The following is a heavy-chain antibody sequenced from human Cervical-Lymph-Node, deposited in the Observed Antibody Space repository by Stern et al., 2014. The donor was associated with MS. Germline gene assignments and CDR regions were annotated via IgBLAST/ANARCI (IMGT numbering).Heavy chain of an antibody. CDR2: IYPEDSDT. CDR1: GYSFSNFW. J-gene: IGHJ3*02. Sequence: VQLVQSGAEVKKPGESLKISCKTSGYSFSNFWIGWVRQKPGKGLESMGIIYPEDSDTTYSPSFQGHVTISADESISTAYLQWRSLKASDTAMYYCVRRRDSDSYDTFDIWGQGTMLIVSS. D-gene: IGHD3-22*01. V-gene: IGHV5-51*01. CDR3: VRRRDSDSYDTFDI.